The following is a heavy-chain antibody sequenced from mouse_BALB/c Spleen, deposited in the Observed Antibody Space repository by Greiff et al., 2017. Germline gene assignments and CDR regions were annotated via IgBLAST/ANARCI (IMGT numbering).Heavy chain of an antibody. V-gene: IGHV3-2*02. CDR2: ISYSGST. J-gene: IGHJ3*01. CDR1: GYSITSDYA. Sequence: DVKLVESGPGLVKPSQSLSLTCTVTGYSITSDYAWNWIRQFPGNKLEWMGYISYSGSTSYNPSLKSRISITRDTSKNQFFLQLNSVTTEDTATYYCARRDYGSPFAYWGQGTLVTVSA. CDR3: ARRDYGSPFAY. D-gene: IGHD1-1*01.